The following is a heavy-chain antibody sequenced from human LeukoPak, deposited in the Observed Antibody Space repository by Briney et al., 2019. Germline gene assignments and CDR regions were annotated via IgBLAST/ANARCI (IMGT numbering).Heavy chain of an antibody. CDR3: AKKVPANWGSYFDY. CDR2: ISGSGDST. D-gene: IGHD7-27*01. V-gene: IGHV3-23*01. Sequence: GGSLRLSCAASGFTFSSSAMSWVRQAPGKGLEWVSAISGSGDSTYSTDSVKGRFTISRDNSKNTLYLQMNSLRAEDTAVYYCAKKVPANWGSYFDYWGQGTLVTVSS. J-gene: IGHJ4*02. CDR1: GFTFSSSA.